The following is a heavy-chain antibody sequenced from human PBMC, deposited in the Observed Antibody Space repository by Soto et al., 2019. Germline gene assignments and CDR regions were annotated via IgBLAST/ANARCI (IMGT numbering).Heavy chain of an antibody. CDR2: IYSGGST. D-gene: IGHD3-3*01. CDR3: AREIITICGVLQNWFDP. Sequence: EVQLVESGGGLVQPGGSLRLSCAASGFTVSSNYMSWVRQAPGKGLEWVSVIYSGGSTYYADSVKGRFTISRDNSKNTLYLQMNSLRAEDTAVYYCAREIITICGVLQNWFDPWGQGTLVTVSS. J-gene: IGHJ5*02. V-gene: IGHV3-66*01. CDR1: GFTVSSNY.